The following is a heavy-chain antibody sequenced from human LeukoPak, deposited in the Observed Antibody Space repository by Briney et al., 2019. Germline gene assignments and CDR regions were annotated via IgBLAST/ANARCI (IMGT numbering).Heavy chain of an antibody. CDR2: INHSGST. V-gene: IGHV4-34*01. J-gene: IGHJ5*02. D-gene: IGHD5-18*01. CDR3: AKGAGGFSYYNWFDP. Sequence: PSETLSLTCTVSGGSISSYYWSWIRQPPGKWLEWIGEINHSGSTNYNPSLKSRVTISVGTSKNQFSLKLSSVTAADTAIYYCAKGAGGFSYYNWFDPWGQGTLVTVSS. CDR1: GGSISSYY.